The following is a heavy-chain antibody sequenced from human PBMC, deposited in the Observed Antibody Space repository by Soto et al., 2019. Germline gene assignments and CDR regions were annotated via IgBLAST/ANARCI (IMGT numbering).Heavy chain of an antibody. CDR1: GDSISSGGTGSY. Sequence: QVQLQESGPGLVKPSQTLSLTCTVSGDSISSGGTGSYWTWIRQLPGKGLEWIGYIYYTGNTYYNPSLKSRPTISIDTSENHFSLKLTSVTAADAAAYFCASGHDAYKVRYWGQGTMVTVSS. CDR2: IYYTGNT. V-gene: IGHV4-31*03. D-gene: IGHD1-1*01. CDR3: ASGHDAYKVRY. J-gene: IGHJ4*02.